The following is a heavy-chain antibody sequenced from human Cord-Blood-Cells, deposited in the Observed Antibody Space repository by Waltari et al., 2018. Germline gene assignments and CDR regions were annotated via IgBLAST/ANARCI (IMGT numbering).Heavy chain of an antibody. Sequence: QVQLVESGGGVVQPGRSLRLSCAASGFTFSSFGIHWARQAPGKGLEWVAVIWYDGSNKEYADSVKGRFTISRDNSKNTLYLQMNSLRAEDTAVYYCARGDSSSDYWGQGTLVTVSS. CDR1: GFTFSSFG. D-gene: IGHD6-13*01. CDR3: ARGDSSSDY. J-gene: IGHJ4*02. CDR2: IWYDGSNK. V-gene: IGHV3-33*01.